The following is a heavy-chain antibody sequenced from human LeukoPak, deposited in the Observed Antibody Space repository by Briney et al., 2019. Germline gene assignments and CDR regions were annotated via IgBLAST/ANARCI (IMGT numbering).Heavy chain of an antibody. Sequence: SETLSLTCTVSGYSISSGYYWGWIRQPPGKGLEWIGYIYHSGSTYYNPSLKSRVTISVDRSKNQFSLKLSSVTAADTAVYYCARRGSGLTYFDYWGQGTLVTVSS. V-gene: IGHV4-38-2*02. J-gene: IGHJ4*02. CDR3: ARRGSGLTYFDY. CDR2: IYHSGST. CDR1: GYSISSGYY. D-gene: IGHD3-16*01.